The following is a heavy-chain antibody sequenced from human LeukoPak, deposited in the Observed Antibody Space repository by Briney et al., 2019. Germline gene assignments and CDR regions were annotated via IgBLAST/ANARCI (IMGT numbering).Heavy chain of an antibody. Sequence: EASVKVSCKASGYTFTSYGISWVRQAPGQGLEWMGWISAYNGNTNYAQRLQGRVTMTTDTSTSTAYVELRSLRSDDTAVYYCARELAVTTLSGVGYYYGMDVWGQGTTVTVSS. V-gene: IGHV1-18*01. CDR3: ARELAVTTLSGVGYYYGMDV. CDR1: GYTFTSYG. J-gene: IGHJ6*02. CDR2: ISAYNGNT. D-gene: IGHD4-17*01.